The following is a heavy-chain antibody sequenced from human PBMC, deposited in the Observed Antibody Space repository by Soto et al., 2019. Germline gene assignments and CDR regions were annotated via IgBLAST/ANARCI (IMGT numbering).Heavy chain of an antibody. CDR2: IWYDGSNK. J-gene: IGHJ6*03. D-gene: IGHD2-2*02. V-gene: IGHV3-33*08. CDR3: ARDSVVVPAALQNYYYYYMDV. Sequence: GGSLRLSCAASGFTFSSYGMHWVRQAPGKGLEWVEVIWYDGSNKYYADSLKGRFTISRDNSKNSLYLQMNSLRAEVTAVYYFARDSVVVPAALQNYYYYYMDVWGKGTTVTVSS. CDR1: GFTFSSYG.